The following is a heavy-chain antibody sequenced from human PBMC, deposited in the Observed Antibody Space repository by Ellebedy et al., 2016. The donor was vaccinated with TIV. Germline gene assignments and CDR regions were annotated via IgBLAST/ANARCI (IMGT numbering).Heavy chain of an antibody. V-gene: IGHV3-7*01. CDR2: INPDGSVQ. Sequence: PGGSLRLSCAASGYTFSDYWMIWVRQAPGKGLEWVANINPDGSVQAYVDSVTGRFAISRDNAKNSLYLQMNSLGAEDTAVYFCAGPAAIGTKTFNFWGQGTLVTVSS. D-gene: IGHD2/OR15-2a*01. CDR1: GYTFSDYW. CDR3: AGPAAIGTKTFNF. J-gene: IGHJ4*02.